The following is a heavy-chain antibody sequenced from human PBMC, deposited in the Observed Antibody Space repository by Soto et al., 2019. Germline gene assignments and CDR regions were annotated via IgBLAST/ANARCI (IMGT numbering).Heavy chain of an antibody. Sequence: GGSLRLSCAASGFTFSSYWMSWVRQAPGRGLEWGANIKQDGSEKYYVDSVKGRFTISRDNAKNSLYLQMNSLRAEDTAVYYCSRDGYDSSGYYSYYYGMDVWGQGTTVTVSS. CDR1: GFTFSSYW. CDR2: IKQDGSEK. J-gene: IGHJ6*02. D-gene: IGHD3-22*01. CDR3: SRDGYDSSGYYSYYYGMDV. V-gene: IGHV3-7*01.